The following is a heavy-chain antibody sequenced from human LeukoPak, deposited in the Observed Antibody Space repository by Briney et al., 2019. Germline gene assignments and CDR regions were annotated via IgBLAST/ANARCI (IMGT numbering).Heavy chain of an antibody. CDR3: ASGSRYCSGGSCPYYYYYGMDV. J-gene: IGHJ6*04. CDR2: IIPIFGTA. CDR1: GGTFSSYA. V-gene: IGHV1-69*06. Sequence: SVKVSCKASGGTFSSYAISWVRQAPGQGLEWMGGIIPIFGTANYAQKFQGRVTITADKSTSTAYMELSSLRSEDTAVYYCASGSRYCSGGSCPYYYYYGMDVWGKGTTVTVSS. D-gene: IGHD2-15*01.